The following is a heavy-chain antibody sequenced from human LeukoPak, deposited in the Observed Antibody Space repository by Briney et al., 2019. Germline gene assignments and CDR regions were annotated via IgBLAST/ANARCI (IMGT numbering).Heavy chain of an antibody. Sequence: GGSLRLSCAASGFTFSGSAMHWVRQASGKGLEWVGRIRSKANSYATAYAAAVKGRFTISRDDSENTAYLQMSSLKTDDTAVYFCTSDGTASDNGNHYFDYWGQGTLVTVSS. CDR3: TSDGTASDNGNHYFDY. CDR1: GFTFSGSA. D-gene: IGHD1-14*01. CDR2: IRSKANSYAT. J-gene: IGHJ4*02. V-gene: IGHV3-73*01.